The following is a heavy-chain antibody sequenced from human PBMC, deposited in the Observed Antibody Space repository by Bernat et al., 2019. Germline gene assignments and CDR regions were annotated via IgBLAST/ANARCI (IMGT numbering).Heavy chain of an antibody. J-gene: IGHJ3*02. CDR2: IKQDGSEK. CDR3: AREAVVGDTDDGFDI. Sequence: EVQLVESGGGLVQPGGSLRLSCAASGFTFSSHWMTWVRQAPGKGLEWVANIKQDGSEKYYVEFVKGRLTISRDNDKNSLYLQMNSLRAEDTAVYDCAREAVVGDTDDGFDIWGQGTMVTVSS. V-gene: IGHV3-7*04. D-gene: IGHD2-15*01. CDR1: GFTFSSHW.